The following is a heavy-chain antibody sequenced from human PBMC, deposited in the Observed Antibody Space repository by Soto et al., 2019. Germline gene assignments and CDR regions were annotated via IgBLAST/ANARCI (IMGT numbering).Heavy chain of an antibody. V-gene: IGHV3-23*01. CDR1: GFTFSSYT. Sequence: EVQLLESGGGLVEPGGSRRLSCAASGFTFSSYTMSWVRQAPGKGLEWVSTISGSGSSTYSADSVKGRFTISRDNSKNTRYLQMNSPRVEDTAIYYCAKAWGIDYWGQGTLVTVSS. CDR3: AKAWGIDY. J-gene: IGHJ4*02. CDR2: ISGSGSST. D-gene: IGHD7-27*01.